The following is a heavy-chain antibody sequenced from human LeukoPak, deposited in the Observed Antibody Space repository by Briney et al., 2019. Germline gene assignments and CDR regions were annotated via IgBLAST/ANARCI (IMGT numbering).Heavy chain of an antibody. D-gene: IGHD3-10*01. CDR1: GGSISPFY. V-gene: IGHV4-59*01. CDR3: ARMSGFAEYFQD. CDR2: IYYTGGT. J-gene: IGHJ1*01. Sequence: SETLSLTCTVSGGSISPFYWNWIRQPPGKGLEWIGYIYYTGGTSYSPSLNSRATISVDTSKNQISLKLNSVTAADTAVYYCARMSGFAEYFQDWGQGTLVTVSS.